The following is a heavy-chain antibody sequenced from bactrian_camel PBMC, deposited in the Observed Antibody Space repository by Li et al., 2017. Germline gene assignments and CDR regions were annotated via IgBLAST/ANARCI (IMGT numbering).Heavy chain of an antibody. CDR2: IDYDGRL. CDR1: GYTISDTC. CDR3: AADPLGRGGFQYLETYGAF. Sequence: HVQLVESGGGSVQTGGSLRLTCAASGYTISDTCMGWFRQAPGKKREGVAAIDYDGRLYYEDAVEGRFTISQDAATNTVSLQMDSLKPEDTSMYICAADPLGRGGFQYLETYGAFWGQGTQVTVS. J-gene: IGHJ4*01. V-gene: IGHV3S53*01. D-gene: IGHD1*01.